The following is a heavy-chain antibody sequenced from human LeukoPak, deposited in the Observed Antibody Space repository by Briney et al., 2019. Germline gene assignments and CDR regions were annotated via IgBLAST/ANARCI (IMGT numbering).Heavy chain of an antibody. J-gene: IGHJ4*02. V-gene: IGHV3-30*02. CDR1: GFTFSNFG. CDR3: ARAPRYNWNDPLDFDY. CDR2: IQFDGSDI. Sequence: GGSLRLSCAASGFTFSNFGVHWVRQAPGKGLEWVAFIQFDGSDIFYADSVKGRFTVSRDNSKNTLYLQMNSLRAEDTAVYYCARAPRYNWNDPLDFDYWGQGTLVTVSS. D-gene: IGHD1-1*01.